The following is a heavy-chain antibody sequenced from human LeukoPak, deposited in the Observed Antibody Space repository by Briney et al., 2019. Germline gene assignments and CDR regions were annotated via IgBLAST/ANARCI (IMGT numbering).Heavy chain of an antibody. CDR1: GYSFTSYW. V-gene: IGHV5-51*01. Sequence: GESLKISCKGSGYSFTSYWIGWVRQMPGKGLEGMGIIYPGDSDTRYSPSFQGQVTISADKSISTAYLQWSSLKASDTAMYYCARSVAAAGTYYYYYMDVWGKGTTVTISS. CDR3: ARSVAAAGTYYYYYMDV. CDR2: IYPGDSDT. J-gene: IGHJ6*03. D-gene: IGHD6-13*01.